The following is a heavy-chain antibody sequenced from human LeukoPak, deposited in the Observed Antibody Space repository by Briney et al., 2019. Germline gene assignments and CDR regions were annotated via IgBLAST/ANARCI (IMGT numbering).Heavy chain of an antibody. J-gene: IGHJ4*02. CDR2: IVASGDYT. D-gene: IGHD2-2*02. V-gene: IGHV3-23*01. CDR3: ARVSTSCYIGCSFDN. CDR1: GFTFSDFV. Sequence: GGSLRLSCAASGFTFSDFVMSWVRQAPGKGLEWVSTIVASGDYTYDADSVKGRFTISRDNSRNTLYLQMSSLRAEDTAIYYCARVSTSCYIGCSFDNWGQGTLVTVSP.